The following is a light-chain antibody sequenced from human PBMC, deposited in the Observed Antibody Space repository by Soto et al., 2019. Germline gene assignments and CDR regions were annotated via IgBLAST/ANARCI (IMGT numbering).Light chain of an antibody. CDR2: SNN. V-gene: IGLV1-44*01. CDR1: SSNIGSHT. J-gene: IGLJ1*01. Sequence: QPVLTQPPSASGTPGQRVSISCSGSSSNIGSHTVKWYQQLPGSAPKLLIYSNNQRPSGVPDRFSGSKSDTSASLDISGLQFEDEADYYCASWDDSLNGHVFGTGTKLTVL. CDR3: ASWDDSLNGHV.